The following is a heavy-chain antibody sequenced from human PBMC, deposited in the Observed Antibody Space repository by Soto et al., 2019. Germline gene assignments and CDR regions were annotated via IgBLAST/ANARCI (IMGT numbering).Heavy chain of an antibody. J-gene: IGHJ4*02. Sequence: QLQLQESGPGLVKPSEALSLTCTVSGDSISSSSYYWGWIRQPPGKGLEWIGSIYYSGSTYYNPSLTSRVTISVDTSKNQFSLKLSSVTAADTAVYYCACDIGDVGYWGQGTLVTVSS. CDR3: ACDIGDVGY. CDR2: IYYSGST. V-gene: IGHV4-39*01. D-gene: IGHD3-10*01. CDR1: GDSISSSSYY.